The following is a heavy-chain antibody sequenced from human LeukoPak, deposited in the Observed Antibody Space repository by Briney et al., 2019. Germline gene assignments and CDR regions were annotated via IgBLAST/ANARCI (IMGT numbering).Heavy chain of an antibody. D-gene: IGHD4-17*01. CDR3: ANGDYSYFDY. Sequence: GGSLRLSCAASGFTFSSYGMQWVRQAPGKGLEWVAVISYDGSNKYYADSVKGRFTISRDNSKNALYLQMNSLRAEDTAVYYCANGDYSYFDYWGQGTLVTVSS. CDR2: ISYDGSNK. J-gene: IGHJ4*02. CDR1: GFTFSSYG. V-gene: IGHV3-30*18.